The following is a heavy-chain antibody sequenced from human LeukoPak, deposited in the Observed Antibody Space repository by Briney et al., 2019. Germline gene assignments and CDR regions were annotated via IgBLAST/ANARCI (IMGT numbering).Heavy chain of an antibody. V-gene: IGHV4-59*02. J-gene: IGHJ4*02. CDR2: IYYTATT. D-gene: IGHD6-19*01. CDR1: GASVSSDY. CDR3: ATGHSSGWFDY. Sequence: SSETLSLTCNVSGASVSSDYWSWIRQPPGKGLEWIGYIYYTATTNYNPSLKSRVTMSLDTSKNEFSLDVTSVTGADTAVYYYATGHSSGWFDYWGRGTLVTVSS.